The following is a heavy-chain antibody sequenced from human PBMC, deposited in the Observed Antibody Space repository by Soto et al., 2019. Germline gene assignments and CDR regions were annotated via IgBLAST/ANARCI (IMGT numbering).Heavy chain of an antibody. J-gene: IGHJ4*02. Sequence: PGGSLRLSCAASGFTFSDYAMHWVRQAPGKGLEWVAVVSHDGRNTHYADSVKGRFTISRDSSKKMVSLEMTSLRAEDTAVYYCAKGGRQWLVTSDFNYWGQGA. CDR2: VSHDGRNT. CDR1: GFTFSDYA. V-gene: IGHV3-30*18. CDR3: AKGGRQWLVTSDFNY. D-gene: IGHD6-19*01.